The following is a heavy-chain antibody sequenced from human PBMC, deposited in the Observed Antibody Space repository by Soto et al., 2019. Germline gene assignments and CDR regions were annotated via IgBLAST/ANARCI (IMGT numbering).Heavy chain of an antibody. J-gene: IGHJ4*02. CDR3: ARNVLLWFGSQSYSFDY. Sequence: QLQLQESGPGLVKPSETLSLPCTVSGGSISSSSYYWGWIRQPPGKGLEWIGSVHYSGSTYYNPSLKSRLTISVDPYKNQFSLKLSSVTAADTAVYYCARNVLLWFGSQSYSFDYWGQGTLFTVSS. CDR2: VHYSGST. CDR1: GGSISSSSYY. V-gene: IGHV4-39*01. D-gene: IGHD3-10*01.